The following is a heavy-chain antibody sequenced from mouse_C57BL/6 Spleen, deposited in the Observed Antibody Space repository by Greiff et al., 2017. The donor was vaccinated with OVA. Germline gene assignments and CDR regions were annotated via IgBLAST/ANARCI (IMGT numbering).Heavy chain of an antibody. J-gene: IGHJ4*01. CDR1: GYTFTSYW. Sequence: QVQLQQPGAELVKPGASVKLSCKASGYTFTSYWMQWVKQRPGQGLEWIGEIEPSDSYTNYNQKFKGKATFTVDTSSSTAYMQLSSLTTEDSAVYYCARRGEGYDYYAMDYWGQGTSVTVSS. CDR3: ARRGEGYDYYAMDY. V-gene: IGHV1-50*01. CDR2: IEPSDSYT.